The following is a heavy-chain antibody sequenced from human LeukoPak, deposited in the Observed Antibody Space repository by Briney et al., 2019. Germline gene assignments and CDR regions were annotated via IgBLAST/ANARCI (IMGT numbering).Heavy chain of an antibody. V-gene: IGHV4-34*01. CDR1: GGSFSGYY. J-gene: IGHJ4*02. CDR3: ARGKWLVPLDY. CDR2: INHSGST. D-gene: IGHD6-19*01. Sequence: SETLSLTCAVYGGSFSGYYWSWIRQPPGKGLEWIGEINHSGSTNYNPSLKSRVTISVDTSKNQFSLKLSSVTAADTAVYYCARGKWLVPLDYWGQGTLSPSPQ.